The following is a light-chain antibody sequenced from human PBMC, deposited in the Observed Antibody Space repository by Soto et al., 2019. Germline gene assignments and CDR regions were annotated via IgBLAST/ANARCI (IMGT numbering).Light chain of an antibody. J-gene: IGKJ1*01. Sequence: DIQVTQSPSTLSASVGDRVSIACRASQSISSSLAWYQQKPGKAPKLLIYAASTLQSGVPSRFSGSGSGTDFTLTISCLQSEDFETYYCQQYYSYPRTFGKGTKVEIK. V-gene: IGKV1-5*01. CDR1: QSISSS. CDR3: QQYYSYPRT. CDR2: AAS.